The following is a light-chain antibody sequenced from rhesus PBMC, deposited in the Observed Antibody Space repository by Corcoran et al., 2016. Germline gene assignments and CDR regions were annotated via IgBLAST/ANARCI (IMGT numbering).Light chain of an antibody. CDR2: AAS. J-gene: IGKJ4*01. CDR3: QHYYDNPLT. CDR1: QNIYSN. V-gene: IGKV1S12*01. Sequence: DIQMTQSPSALSASVGDRVTISCRASQNIYSNLAWYQQKPGKAPKLLIYAASSLQTGIPSRLSGSGSRTDFTLPIRSLQPEDSAAYYCQHYYDNPLTFGGGTKVELK.